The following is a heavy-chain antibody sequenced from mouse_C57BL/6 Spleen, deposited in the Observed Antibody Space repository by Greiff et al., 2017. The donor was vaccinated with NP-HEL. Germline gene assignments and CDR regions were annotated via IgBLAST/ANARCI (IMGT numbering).Heavy chain of an antibody. V-gene: IGHV5-17*01. CDR2: ISSGSSTI. Sequence: DVKLVESGGGLVKPGGSLKLSCAASGFTFSDYGMHWVRQAPEKGLEWVAYISSGSSTIYYADTVKGRFTISRDNAKNTLFLQMTSLRSEDTAMYYCARFITTVVATSPDVWGTGTTVTVSS. CDR1: GFTFSDYG. D-gene: IGHD1-1*01. CDR3: ARFITTVVATSPDV. J-gene: IGHJ1*03.